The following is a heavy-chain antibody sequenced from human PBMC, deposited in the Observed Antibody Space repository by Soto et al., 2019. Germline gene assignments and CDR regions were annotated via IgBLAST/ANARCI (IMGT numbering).Heavy chain of an antibody. D-gene: IGHD1-1*01. V-gene: IGHV3-23*01. CDR1: GFTFSTSA. CDR2: TSDSGGRT. Sequence: GGSLRLSCAASGFTFSTSAMNWVRQAPGQGLEWVSLTSDSGGRTYYADSVKGRFTISRDNSKNTLYLQMNSLRAEDTAVYYCAKSLNINWKNWFDPWGQGTLVTVSS. CDR3: AKSLNINWKNWFDP. J-gene: IGHJ5*02.